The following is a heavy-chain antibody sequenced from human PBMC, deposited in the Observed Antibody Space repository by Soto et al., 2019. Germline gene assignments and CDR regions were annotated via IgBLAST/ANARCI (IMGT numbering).Heavy chain of an antibody. V-gene: IGHV3-21*01. CDR3: ARVPNYGEVYFDY. CDR1: GFTFSSYS. D-gene: IGHD4-17*01. Sequence: GGSLRLSCAASGFTFSSYSMNWVRQAPGKGLEWVSSISSSSSYIYYADSVKGRFTISRDNAKNSLYLQMNSLRAEDTAVYYCARVPNYGEVYFDYWGQGTLVTVSS. J-gene: IGHJ4*02. CDR2: ISSSSSYI.